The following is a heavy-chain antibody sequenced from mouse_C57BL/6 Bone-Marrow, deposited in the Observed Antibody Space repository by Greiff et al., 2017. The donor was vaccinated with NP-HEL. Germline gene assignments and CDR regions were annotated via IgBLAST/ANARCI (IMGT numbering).Heavy chain of an antibody. CDR2: IDPANGNT. V-gene: IGHV14-3*01. CDR3: ARVPYYYGTRREDYFDD. CDR1: GFNIKNTY. D-gene: IGHD1-1*01. Sequence: VQLKESVAELVRPGASVKLSCTASGFNIKNTYMHWVKQRPEQGLEGIGRIDPANGNTKYAPKFKGKATITADTATNTAYLQCSSLTSEDTAISYCARVPYYYGTRREDYFDDWGTGTTLTVSS. J-gene: IGHJ2*01.